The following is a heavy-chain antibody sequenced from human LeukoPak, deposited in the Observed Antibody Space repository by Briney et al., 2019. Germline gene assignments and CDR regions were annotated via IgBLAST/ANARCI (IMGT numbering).Heavy chain of an antibody. D-gene: IGHD5-24*01. CDR1: GFMFSSNW. V-gene: IGHV3-7*03. CDR3: AKVSLNNYYDY. J-gene: IGHJ4*02. Sequence: GGSLRLSCAASGFMFSSNWMSWVRLAPGKGLEWVANIKEDGTETYYVDSVKSRFTISRDNAKNSLYLQMNSLRAEDTALYYCAKVSLNNYYDYWGQGILVTVSS. CDR2: IKEDGTET.